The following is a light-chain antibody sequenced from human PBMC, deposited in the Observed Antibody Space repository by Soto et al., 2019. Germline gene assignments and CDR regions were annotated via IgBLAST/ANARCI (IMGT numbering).Light chain of an antibody. CDR3: QQSYSTPPYT. CDR2: AAS. Sequence: DIQMTQSPSSLSASIGDRVTITCRASQTISIYLNWYQQKPGKAPKLLIYAASSLQSGAPLRFSGSGSGTDFSFTISSLQPEDVATDYCQQSYSTPPYTFGQGTKLEIK. J-gene: IGKJ2*01. V-gene: IGKV1-39*01. CDR1: QTISIY.